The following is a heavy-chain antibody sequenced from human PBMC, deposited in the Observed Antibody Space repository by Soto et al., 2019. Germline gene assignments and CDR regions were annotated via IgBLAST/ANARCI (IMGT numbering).Heavy chain of an antibody. V-gene: IGHV1-69*01. CDR1: GVSFNNNG. CDR2: VSPPFRTS. J-gene: IGHJ6*02. Sequence: QVQLVQSGAEVKKPGSSVKVSCKTSGVSFNNNGIGWVRQAPGHGLEWMGGVSPPFRTSNYARKFQGRIAITAVASTGTVNMELSSLTSEDTAQYYCARVLYYGSGSYSPYGMDVWGQGTTVTVSS. D-gene: IGHD3-10*01. CDR3: ARVLYYGSGSYSPYGMDV.